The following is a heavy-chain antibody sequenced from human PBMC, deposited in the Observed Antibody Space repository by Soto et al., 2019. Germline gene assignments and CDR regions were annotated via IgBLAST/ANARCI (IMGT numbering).Heavy chain of an antibody. Sequence: GGSLRLSCAASGFTFSNAWMNWVRQAPGKGLEWVGRIKSKTDGGTTDYAAPVKGRFTISRDDSKNTLYLQMNSLKTEDTAVYYCTTDRGIVVVVAATPVYYYGMDVWGQGTTVTVSS. V-gene: IGHV3-15*07. D-gene: IGHD2-15*01. CDR2: IKSKTDGGTT. CDR1: GFTFSNAW. J-gene: IGHJ6*02. CDR3: TTDRGIVVVVAATPVYYYGMDV.